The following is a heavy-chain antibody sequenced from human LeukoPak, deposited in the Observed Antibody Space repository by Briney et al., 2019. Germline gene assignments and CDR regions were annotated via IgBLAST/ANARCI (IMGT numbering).Heavy chain of an antibody. CDR2: INPSGGST. D-gene: IGHD6-13*01. J-gene: IGHJ5*02. V-gene: IGHV1-46*01. Sequence: ASVNVSCKASGYIFTSFYMHCVRQPPAQALEWMGIINPSGGSTRYAQKFQGRVTMTRDTSTSTVYMELSSLRSEDTAVYYCARDREDNSSWYWFDPWGQGTLVTVSS. CDR1: GYIFTSFY. CDR3: ARDREDNSSWYWFDP.